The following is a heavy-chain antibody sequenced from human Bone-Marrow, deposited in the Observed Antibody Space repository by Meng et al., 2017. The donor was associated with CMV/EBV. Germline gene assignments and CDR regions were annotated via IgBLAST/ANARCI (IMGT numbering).Heavy chain of an antibody. Sequence: SVKVSCKASGGTFSSYAISWVRQAPGQGLEWMGGIIPILGIANYAQKFQGRVTITADKSTSTAYMELSSLRSEDTAVYYCARVPGYDFWSGYRGMDVWGQGTTVTVSS. CDR2: IIPILGIA. V-gene: IGHV1-69*10. CDR1: GGTFSSYA. D-gene: IGHD3-3*01. CDR3: ARVPGYDFWSGYRGMDV. J-gene: IGHJ6*02.